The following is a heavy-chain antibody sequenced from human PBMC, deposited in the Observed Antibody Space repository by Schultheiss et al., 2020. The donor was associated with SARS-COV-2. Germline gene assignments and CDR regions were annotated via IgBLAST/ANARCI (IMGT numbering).Heavy chain of an antibody. J-gene: IGHJ4*02. Sequence: GGSLRLSCAASGFTFSSYWMSWVRQAPGKGLEWVANIKQDGSEKYYVDSVKGRFTISRDNAKNSLYLQMNSLRAEDTAVYYCARDMLHDFWSGYVDYWGQGTLVTVSS. CDR3: ARDMLHDFWSGYVDY. D-gene: IGHD3-3*01. V-gene: IGHV3-7*01. CDR1: GFTFSSYW. CDR2: IKQDGSEK.